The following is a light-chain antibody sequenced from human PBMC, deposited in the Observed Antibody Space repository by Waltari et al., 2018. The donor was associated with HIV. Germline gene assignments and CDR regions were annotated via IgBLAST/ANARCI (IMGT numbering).Light chain of an antibody. Sequence: QSALTQPASVSGSPGQSITISCTGTSSDVGGYNYVSWYQQHPGKAPKLMIYDVSKRPAGVSNRFSGSKSGNTASLTSSGLQAEDEADYYCSSYTSSSTPYVFGTGTKVTVL. CDR1: SSDVGGYNY. CDR3: SSYTSSSTPYV. V-gene: IGLV2-14*03. J-gene: IGLJ1*01. CDR2: DVS.